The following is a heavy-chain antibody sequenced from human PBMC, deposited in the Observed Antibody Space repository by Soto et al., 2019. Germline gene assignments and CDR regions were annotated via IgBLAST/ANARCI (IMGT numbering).Heavy chain of an antibody. CDR2: INHSGCT. CDR1: RGSLCCYY. CDR3: ASTSHRPYYYYGMDV. Sequence: SGSPALAWAVYRGSLCCYYWSWIRQPPGKGLEWIGEINHSGCTNYNPSLKSRVTISVDTSKNQFSLKLSSVTAADTAVYYCASTSHRPYYYYGMDVWGQGTTVTAP. D-gene: IGHD2-2*01. J-gene: IGHJ6*02. V-gene: IGHV4-34*01.